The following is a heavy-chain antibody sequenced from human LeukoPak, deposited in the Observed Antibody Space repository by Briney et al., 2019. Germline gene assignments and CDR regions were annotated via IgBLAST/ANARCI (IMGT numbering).Heavy chain of an antibody. CDR2: INHSGST. D-gene: IGHD2-2*01. Sequence: SETLSLTCAVYGGSFSGYFWSWIRQPPGKGLEWIGEINHSGSTNYNPSLKSRVTISVDTSKNQFSLKLSSVTAADTAVYYCARGPIVVVPDGYYYYGMDVWGQGTTVTVSS. V-gene: IGHV4-34*01. CDR3: ARGPIVVVPDGYYYYGMDV. J-gene: IGHJ6*02. CDR1: GGSFSGYF.